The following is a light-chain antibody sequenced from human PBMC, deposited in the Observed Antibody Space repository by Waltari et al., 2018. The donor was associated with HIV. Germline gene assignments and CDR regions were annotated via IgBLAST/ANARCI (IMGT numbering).Light chain of an antibody. CDR2: EVN. V-gene: IGLV2-23*02. CDR1: NHYFCLYNL. CDR3: CSYAGDSNYV. Sequence: QSALTQPAPVSGSLWQSIKIPRRGNNHYFCLYNLFPWYQGSPGKAPKLIIHEVNKRPSGVSDRFSGSKSGKTASLTISGLQTEDEADYYCCSYAGDSNYVFGTGTKVTVL. J-gene: IGLJ1*01.